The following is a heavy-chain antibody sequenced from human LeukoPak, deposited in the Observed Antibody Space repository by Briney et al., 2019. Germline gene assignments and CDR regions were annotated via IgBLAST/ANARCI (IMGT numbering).Heavy chain of an antibody. CDR1: GFTVSSNF. Sequence: PGGSLRLSCAASGFTVSSNFMTWVRQASGKGLEWVSMIYSGGTTYYADSVKGRFTISRDNSNNTLNLQMNSLRAEDTAVYYCAKKPRTVTIKYYYMDVWGKGTTVTVSS. CDR3: AKKPRTVTIKYYYMDV. V-gene: IGHV3-66*01. D-gene: IGHD4-11*01. J-gene: IGHJ6*03. CDR2: IYSGGTT.